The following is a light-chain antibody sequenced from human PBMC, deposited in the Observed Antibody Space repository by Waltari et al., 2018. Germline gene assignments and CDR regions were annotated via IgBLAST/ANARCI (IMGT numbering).Light chain of an antibody. CDR2: DVS. V-gene: IGLV2-14*03. Sequence: QSALTQPASVSGSPGQSITISCIGTSSDVGTYKYVSWYQRHPGKAPKLLIYDVSHRPSGVSNRFSGSKSGNTASLTISGLQAEGGADYYCSSYTSSTTLLVFGTGTKVTVL. CDR1: SSDVGTYKY. J-gene: IGLJ1*01. CDR3: SSYTSSTTLLV.